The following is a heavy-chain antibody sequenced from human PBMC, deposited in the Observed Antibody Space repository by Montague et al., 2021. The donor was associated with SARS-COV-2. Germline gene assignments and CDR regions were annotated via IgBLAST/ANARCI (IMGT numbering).Heavy chain of an antibody. D-gene: IGHD2-8*01. CDR1: GFSFSSFS. Sequence: SRSLSCAASGFSFSSFSMHWVRQAPGKGLESLAVVSTDVNEKYYSGSVRGRFTISRDNSKNTVSLQVNSLRVEDTAVYYCVRDPGMNGLDIWGQGTRVTVSS. CDR2: VSTDVNEK. V-gene: IGHV3-30*04. J-gene: IGHJ3*02. CDR3: VRDPGMNGLDI.